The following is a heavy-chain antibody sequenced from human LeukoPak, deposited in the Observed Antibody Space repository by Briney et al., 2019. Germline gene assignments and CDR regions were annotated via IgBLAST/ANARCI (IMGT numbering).Heavy chain of an antibody. CDR3: ARRRYCSSTSCSGVDY. V-gene: IGHV5-51*01. CDR1: GYSFTSYW. D-gene: IGHD2-2*01. CDR2: IYPGDSDT. Sequence: GESLKISCKGSGYSFTSYWIGWVRQMPGKGLEWMGIIYPGDSDTRYSPSFRGQVTISADKSISTAYLQWSSLKASDTAMYYCARRRYCSSTSCSGVDYWGQGTLVTVSS. J-gene: IGHJ4*02.